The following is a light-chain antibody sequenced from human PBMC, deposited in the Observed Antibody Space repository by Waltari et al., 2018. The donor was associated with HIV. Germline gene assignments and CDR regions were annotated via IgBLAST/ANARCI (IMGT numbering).Light chain of an antibody. CDR2: LGS. Sequence: DIVMTQSPLSLPVTPGEPASISCRSSQSLLHSNGYSYLDWYLQKPGQSPQLLIYLGSNRASGVHDRFSGSGSGTDFTLKISRVEAEDAGMYYCMQGRQTPQVTFGGGTKVEIK. V-gene: IGKV2-28*01. CDR1: QSLLHSNGYSY. CDR3: MQGRQTPQVT. J-gene: IGKJ4*01.